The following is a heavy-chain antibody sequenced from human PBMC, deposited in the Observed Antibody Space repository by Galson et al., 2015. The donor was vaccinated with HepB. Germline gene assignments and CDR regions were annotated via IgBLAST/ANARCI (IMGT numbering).Heavy chain of an antibody. D-gene: IGHD3-16*02. CDR2: IFSNDEK. V-gene: IGHV2-26*01. CDR3: ARILSTSDYVWESYHWFDP. J-gene: IGHJ5*02. CDR1: GFSLSNARMG. Sequence: PALVKPTQTLTLTCTVSGFSLSNARMGVSWIRQPPGKALEWLAHIFSNDEKSYSTSLKSRLTISKDTSKSQVVLTMTNMDPVDTATYYCARILSTSDYVWESYHWFDPWGQGTLVTVSS.